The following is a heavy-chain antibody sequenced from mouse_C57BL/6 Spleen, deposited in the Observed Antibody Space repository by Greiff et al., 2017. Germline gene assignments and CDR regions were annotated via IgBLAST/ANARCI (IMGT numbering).Heavy chain of an antibody. V-gene: IGHV1-64*01. D-gene: IGHD1-3*01. CDR3: ARWSGNSWYFDV. CDR1: GYTFTSYW. J-gene: IGHJ1*03. Sequence: QVQLQQPGAELVKPGASVKLSCKASGYTFTSYWMHWVKQRPGQGLEWIGMIHPNSGSTNYNEKFKGKATLTADKSSSTAYMELRSLTSEDSAVYFCARWSGNSWYFDVWGTGTTVTVSS. CDR2: IHPNSGST.